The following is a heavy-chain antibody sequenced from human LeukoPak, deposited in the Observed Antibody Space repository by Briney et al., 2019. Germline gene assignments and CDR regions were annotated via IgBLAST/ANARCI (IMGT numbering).Heavy chain of an antibody. CDR3: ARDVPPYGDYVLHFDY. CDR1: GYTFTSYA. V-gene: IGHV7-4-1*02. CDR2: INTNTGNP. D-gene: IGHD4-17*01. J-gene: IGHJ4*02. Sequence: ASVKVSCKASGYTFTSYAMNWVRQAPGQGLEWMGWINTNTGNPTYAQGFTGRFVFSLDTSVSTAYLQISSLKAEDTAVYYCARDVPPYGDYVLHFDYWGQGTLVTVSS.